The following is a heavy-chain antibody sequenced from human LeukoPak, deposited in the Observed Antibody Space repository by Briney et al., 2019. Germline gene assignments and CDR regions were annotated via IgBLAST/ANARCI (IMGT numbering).Heavy chain of an antibody. CDR2: INPNSGGT. CDR1: VYTFTGYY. D-gene: IGHD2-2*01. V-gene: IGHV1-2*02. CDR3: AREYTVVVPAAMSRFDP. Sequence: ASVKVSCKASVYTFTGYYMHWVRQAPGQGLEWMGWINPNSGGTNYAQKFQGRVTMTRDTSISTAYMELSRLRSDDTAVYYCAREYTVVVPAAMSRFDPWGQGTLVTVSS. J-gene: IGHJ5*02.